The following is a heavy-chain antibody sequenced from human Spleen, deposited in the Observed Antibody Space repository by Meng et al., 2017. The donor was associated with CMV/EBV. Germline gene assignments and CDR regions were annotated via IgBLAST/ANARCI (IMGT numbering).Heavy chain of an antibody. D-gene: IGHD3-16*01. CDR2: MNGGNT. CDR1: CSTFTRYD. J-gene: IGHJ4*02. CDR3: ARASSGDFDY. Sequence: VKVSCKASCSTFTRYDINWVRQASGQGLEWMGWMNGGNTGYAQKIHGRVTITRNTSINTAYMELSSLRPEDTAVYYCARASSGDFDYWGQGTLVTVSS. V-gene: IGHV1-8*03.